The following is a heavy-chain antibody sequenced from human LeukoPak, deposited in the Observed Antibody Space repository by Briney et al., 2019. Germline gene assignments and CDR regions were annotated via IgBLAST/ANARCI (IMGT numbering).Heavy chain of an antibody. J-gene: IGHJ6*02. V-gene: IGHV4-34*01. D-gene: IGHD3-10*01. CDR3: TRESVVRGVIPSQPLYYYYYGMDV. CDR1: GGSFSVYY. Sequence: SETLSLTCAVYGGSFSVYYWSWIRQPPGKGLEWIGEINHSGSTNYNPSLKSRVTISVDTSKNQFSLKLSSVTAADTAVYYCTRESVVRGVIPSQPLYYYYYGMDVWGQGTTVTVSS. CDR2: INHSGST.